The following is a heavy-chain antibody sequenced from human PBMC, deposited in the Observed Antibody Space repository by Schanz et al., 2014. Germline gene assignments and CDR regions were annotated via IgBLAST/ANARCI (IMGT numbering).Heavy chain of an antibody. J-gene: IGHJ6*03. CDR2: IKSKVDGGTT. D-gene: IGHD3-3*01. Sequence: EVQLVESGGGLIKPGGSLRLSCLASGFTFSTTWMNWVRQAPGKGLEWVGRIKSKVDGGTTDNAAPVKGRFTISRDDSKDTLYLQMNRQKTKYTAVYYCTTVERIAIFEVVPYYYYYMDVWGKGTTVTVSS. CDR3: TTVERIAIFEVVPYYYYYMDV. V-gene: IGHV3-15*01. CDR1: GFTFSTTW.